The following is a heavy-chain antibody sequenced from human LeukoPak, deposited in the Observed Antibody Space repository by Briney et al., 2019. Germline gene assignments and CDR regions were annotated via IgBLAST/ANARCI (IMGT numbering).Heavy chain of an antibody. CDR3: ARAAAGSVFYYYGMDV. D-gene: IGHD6-13*01. Sequence: PGGSLRLSCAASGFTVSSNYMSWVRQAPGKGLEWVSYISSSGSTIYYADSVKGRFTISRDNAKNSLYLQMNSLRAEDTAVYYCARAAAGSVFYYYGMDVWGQGTTVTVSS. J-gene: IGHJ6*02. V-gene: IGHV3-11*04. CDR1: GFTVSSNY. CDR2: ISSSGSTI.